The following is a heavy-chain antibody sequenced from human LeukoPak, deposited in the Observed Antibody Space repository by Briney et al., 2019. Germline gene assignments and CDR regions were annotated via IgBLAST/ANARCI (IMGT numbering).Heavy chain of an antibody. CDR1: GYTFTSYG. Sequence: ASVKVSCKASGYTFTSYGISWVRQAPGQGLEWMGWISAYNGNTNYAQKLQGRVTMTTDTSTSTAYMELRSLRSDDTAVYYCARGNYYYDSSGYGYWGQGTLVTVSP. CDR3: ARGNYYYDSSGYGY. CDR2: ISAYNGNT. J-gene: IGHJ4*02. D-gene: IGHD3-22*01. V-gene: IGHV1-18*01.